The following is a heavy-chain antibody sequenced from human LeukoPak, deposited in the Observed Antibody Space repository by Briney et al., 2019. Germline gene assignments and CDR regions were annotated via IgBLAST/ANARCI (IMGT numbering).Heavy chain of an antibody. V-gene: IGHV3-23*01. J-gene: IGHJ4*02. CDR2: ISGSGGST. Sequence: GGSLRLSCAASGFTFSSYAMSWVRYAPGKGLELVSAISGSGGSTYYADSVKGRFTISRDNSKNTLYLQMNSLRAEDTAVYYCAKDPGYGGNLWYFDYWGQGTLVTVSS. CDR3: AKDPGYGGNLWYFDY. CDR1: GFTFSSYA. D-gene: IGHD4-23*01.